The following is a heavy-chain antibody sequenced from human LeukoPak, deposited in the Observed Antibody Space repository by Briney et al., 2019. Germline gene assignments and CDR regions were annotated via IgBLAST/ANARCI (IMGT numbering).Heavy chain of an antibody. V-gene: IGHV3-13*01. CDR2: IGTAGDT. CDR1: GFTFSSYD. J-gene: IGHJ6*02. CDR3: ARAVGYDGMDV. Sequence: PGGSLRLSCAASGFTFSSYDMRWVRQATGKGLEWVSAIGTAGDTYYPGSVKGRFTISRENAKNSLYLQMNSLRAGDTAVYYCARAVGYDGMDVWGQGTTVTVSS.